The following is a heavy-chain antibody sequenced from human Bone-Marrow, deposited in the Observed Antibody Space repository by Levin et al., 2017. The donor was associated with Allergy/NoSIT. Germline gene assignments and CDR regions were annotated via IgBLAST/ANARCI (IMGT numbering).Heavy chain of an antibody. D-gene: IGHD4-17*01. J-gene: IGHJ4*02. CDR3: AKEDYGDYVLDS. V-gene: IGHV3-30*18. CDR2: ISYDGSNK. CDR1: GFNFSTFG. Sequence: GESLKISCAASGFNFSTFGMHWVRQAPGKGLEWVAVISYDGSNKYYVDSVKGRFTISRDNSKNTLFLQMNSLRAEDKAVYYCAKEDYGDYVLDSWGQGTLLTV.